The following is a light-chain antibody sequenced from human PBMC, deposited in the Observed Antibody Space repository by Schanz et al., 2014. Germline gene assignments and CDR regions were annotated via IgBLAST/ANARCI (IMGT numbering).Light chain of an antibody. CDR3: QQYDAYPWT. CDR2: KAS. Sequence: DIQMTQSPSTLSASVGDTITLTCRASQSIITWLAWYQQKPGKAPKFLIYKASNLENGVPSRFSGSGSGTEFTLTISSLQPDDFATYYCQQYDAYPWTFGQGTKVESK. J-gene: IGKJ1*01. CDR1: QSIITW. V-gene: IGKV1-5*03.